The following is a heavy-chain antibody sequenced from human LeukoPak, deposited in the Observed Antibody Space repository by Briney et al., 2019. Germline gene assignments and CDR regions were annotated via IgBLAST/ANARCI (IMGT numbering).Heavy chain of an antibody. J-gene: IGHJ6*04. CDR2: ISSSGSTI. V-gene: IGHV3-48*03. CDR3: AELGITMIGGV. D-gene: IGHD3-10*02. Sequence: LTGGSLRLSCAASGFTFSSYEMNWVRQATGKGLEWVSYISSSGSTIYYADSVKGRFTISRDNAKHSLYLQINSLRAEDTAVYYCAELGITMIGGVWGKGTTVTISS. CDR1: GFTFSSYE.